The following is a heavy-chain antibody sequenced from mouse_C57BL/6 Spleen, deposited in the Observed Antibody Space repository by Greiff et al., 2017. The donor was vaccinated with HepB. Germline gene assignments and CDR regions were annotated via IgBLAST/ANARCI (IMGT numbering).Heavy chain of an antibody. CDR3: TRQAPGPWFAY. V-gene: IGHV6-6*01. CDR1: GFTFSDAW. J-gene: IGHJ3*01. Sequence: EVKLVESGGGLVQPGGSMKLSCAASGFTFSDAWMDWVRQSPERGLEWVAEIRHKANNHATYYAESVKGRLTISRDDSKRSVSLQMNRVRAEYTGVYYCTRQAPGPWFAYWGQGTLVTVSS. D-gene: IGHD3-2*02. CDR2: IRHKANNHAT.